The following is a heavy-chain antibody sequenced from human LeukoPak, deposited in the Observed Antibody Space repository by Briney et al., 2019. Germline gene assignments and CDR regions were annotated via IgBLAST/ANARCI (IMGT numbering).Heavy chain of an antibody. CDR2: INSDGSST. CDR1: GFTFSSYS. V-gene: IGHV3-74*01. J-gene: IGHJ4*02. CDR3: AKALMVRGVIYSNGGFDY. Sequence: PGGSLRLSCAASGFTFSSYSTNWVRQAPGKGLVWVSRINSDGSSTSHADSVKGRFTISRDNSKNTLYLQMNSLRAEDTAVYYCAKALMVRGVIYSNGGFDYWGQGTLVTVSS. D-gene: IGHD3-10*01.